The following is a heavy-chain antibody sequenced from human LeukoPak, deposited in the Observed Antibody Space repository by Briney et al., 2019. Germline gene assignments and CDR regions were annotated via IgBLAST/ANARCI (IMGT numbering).Heavy chain of an antibody. V-gene: IGHV3-21*05. D-gene: IGHD2-21*02. CDR1: GFTFSSYE. Sequence: GGSLRLSCAASGFTFSSYEMNWVRQAPGKGLEWVSYISSSSSYIYYADSVKGRFTISRDNAKNSLYLQMNSLRAEDTAVYYCARDGVVTTSDFDYWGQGTLVTVSS. CDR2: ISSSSSYI. J-gene: IGHJ4*02. CDR3: ARDGVVTTSDFDY.